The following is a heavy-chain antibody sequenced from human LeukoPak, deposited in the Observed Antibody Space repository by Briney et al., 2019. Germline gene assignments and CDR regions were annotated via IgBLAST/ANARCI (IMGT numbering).Heavy chain of an antibody. CDR3: ARGERGVIVYDGDY. CDR1: GYTFTGYY. Sequence: ASVKVSCKASGYTFTGYYMHWVRQAPGQGLEWMGRINPNSGGTNYAQRFQGRVTMTRDTSISTAYMELSRLRSDDTAVYYCARGERGVIVYDGDYWGQGTLVTVSS. V-gene: IGHV1-2*06. J-gene: IGHJ4*02. CDR2: INPNSGGT. D-gene: IGHD3-10*01.